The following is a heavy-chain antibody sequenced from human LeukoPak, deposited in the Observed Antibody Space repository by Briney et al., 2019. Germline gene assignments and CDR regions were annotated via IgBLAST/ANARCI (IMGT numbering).Heavy chain of an antibody. Sequence: GGSLRLSCAASGFTFSSYSMNWVRQAPGKGLEWVSYISSSSSTIYYADSVKGRFTISRDNAKNSLYLQMNSLRAEDTAVYYCARRERVRILGYWGQGTLVTVSS. V-gene: IGHV3-48*01. CDR2: ISSSSSTI. D-gene: IGHD1-14*01. J-gene: IGHJ4*02. CDR3: ARRERVRILGY. CDR1: GFTFSSYS.